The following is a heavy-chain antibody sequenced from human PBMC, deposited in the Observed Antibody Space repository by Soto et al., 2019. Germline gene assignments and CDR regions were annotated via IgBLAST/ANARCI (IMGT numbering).Heavy chain of an antibody. J-gene: IGHJ4*02. Sequence: QVQLQESGPGLVKPSETLSLTGTVSGGSISSYYWSWIRQPAGKGLEWIGRIYTSGSTNYNPSLKSRLPQSLDTSHTQFALRVSSVTAADTAVYYCARDSGDYQAFDYWGQGPRVTVPS. CDR1: GGSISSYY. D-gene: IGHD4-17*01. V-gene: IGHV4-4*07. CDR3: ARDSGDYQAFDY. CDR2: IYTSGST.